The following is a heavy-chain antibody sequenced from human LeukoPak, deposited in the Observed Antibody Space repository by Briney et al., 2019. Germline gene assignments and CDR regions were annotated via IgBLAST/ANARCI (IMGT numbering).Heavy chain of an antibody. J-gene: IGHJ4*02. Sequence: SETLSLTCAVYGGSFSGYYWSWIRQPPGKGLEWIGEINHSGSTNYNPSLKSRVTISVDMSKNQFSLKLSSVTAADTAVYYCARVFVRPPYYFDYWGQGTLVTVSS. D-gene: IGHD2/OR15-2a*01. CDR1: GGSFSGYY. CDR2: INHSGST. CDR3: ARVFVRPPYYFDY. V-gene: IGHV4-34*01.